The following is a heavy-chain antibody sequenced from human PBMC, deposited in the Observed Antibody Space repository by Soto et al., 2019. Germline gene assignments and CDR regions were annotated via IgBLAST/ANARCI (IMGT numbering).Heavy chain of an antibody. Sequence: QMQLVQSGPEVKKPGTSVKVSCKASGFTFTTSAVQWVRQARGQRLEWIGWIVVGSGNTNYAQKFQARVTLTRDMSKSTAYIELSSLRSEDQAVYYCAASVSRRGYCSGGSCSSPLDYWGQGTLVTVSS. CDR3: AASVSRRGYCSGGSCSSPLDY. CDR2: IVVGSGNT. CDR1: GFTFTTSA. J-gene: IGHJ4*02. V-gene: IGHV1-58*01. D-gene: IGHD2-15*01.